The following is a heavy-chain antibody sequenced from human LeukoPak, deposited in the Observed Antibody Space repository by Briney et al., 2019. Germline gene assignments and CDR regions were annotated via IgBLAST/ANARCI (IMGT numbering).Heavy chain of an antibody. Sequence: SGTLSLTCAVSGGSISSSNWWSWVRQPPGKGLEWIGYIYYSGSTNYNPSLKSRVTISVDTSKNQFSLKLSSVTAADTAVYYCARDFEGLVHDYWGQGTLVTVSS. D-gene: IGHD6-19*01. CDR3: ARDFEGLVHDY. V-gene: IGHV4-4*02. CDR1: GGSISSSNW. J-gene: IGHJ4*02. CDR2: IYYSGST.